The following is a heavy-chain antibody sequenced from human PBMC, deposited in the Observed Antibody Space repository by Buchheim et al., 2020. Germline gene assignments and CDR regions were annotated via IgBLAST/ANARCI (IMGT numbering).Heavy chain of an antibody. J-gene: IGHJ1*01. CDR2: IRGDENEI. CDR3: GRGHQSGSHMYFQD. CDR1: GFTFSTYW. V-gene: IGHV3-74*01. D-gene: IGHD1-26*01. Sequence: DVQLVESGGALVQPGGSLRLSCAVSGFTFSTYWMHWVRQAPGKGLVWVSRIRGDENEINYADSVKGRFTISRDNGKNTLYLQMNSLSADDTAVYYCGRGHQSGSHMYFQDWGQGTL.